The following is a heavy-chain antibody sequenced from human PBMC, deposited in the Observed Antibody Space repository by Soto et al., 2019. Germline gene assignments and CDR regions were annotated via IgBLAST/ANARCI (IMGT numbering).Heavy chain of an antibody. J-gene: IGHJ4*02. CDR3: ARDPQDRGYIDF. CDR2: INGGNGKT. Sequence: QVHLVQSGAEVKKPGASVQVSCKASGYTFTSYAMHWVRQAPGQRLEWMGWINGGNGKTKYSQKFQGRVTIIGDTSASTAYMELSSLRSEDTAVYYCARDPQDRGYIDFWGRGTLVTVSS. V-gene: IGHV1-3*01. CDR1: GYTFTSYA. D-gene: IGHD3-22*01.